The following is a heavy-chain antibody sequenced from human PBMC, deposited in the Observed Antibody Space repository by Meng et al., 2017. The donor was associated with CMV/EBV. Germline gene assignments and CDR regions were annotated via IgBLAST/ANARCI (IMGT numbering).Heavy chain of an antibody. CDR3: ARVQTGDYSYYFDY. D-gene: IGHD7-27*01. J-gene: IGHJ4*02. V-gene: IGHV1-69*10. CDR2: IIPILGIA. Sequence: SVKVSCKASGDTFSSYAISWVRQAPGQGLEWMGGIIPILGIANYAQKFQGRVTITADKSTSTAYMELSSLRSEDTAVYYCARVQTGDYSYYFDYWGQGTLVTVSS. CDR1: GDTFSSYA.